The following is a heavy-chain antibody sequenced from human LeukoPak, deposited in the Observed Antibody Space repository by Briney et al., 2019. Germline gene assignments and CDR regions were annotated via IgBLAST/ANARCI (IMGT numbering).Heavy chain of an antibody. Sequence: AGGSLRLSCAASGFNFRNFALSWVRQTPGKGLEWVSLISGTGDSTYYSDSVKGRFTVSRDNSKTTVYLQMNSLRAGDTAVYFCARETERLGEIFDSWGQGTLVTVSS. CDR2: ISGTGDST. CDR1: GFNFRNFA. D-gene: IGHD3-10*01. J-gene: IGHJ4*02. V-gene: IGHV3-23*01. CDR3: ARETERLGEIFDS.